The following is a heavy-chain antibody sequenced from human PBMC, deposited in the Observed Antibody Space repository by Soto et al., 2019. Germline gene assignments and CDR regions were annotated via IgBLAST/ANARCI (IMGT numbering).Heavy chain of an antibody. CDR3: AGTTSHQWYYMDV. CDR2: TYYRSRWYN. J-gene: IGHJ6*03. V-gene: IGHV6-1*01. Sequence: SQTLSLTCAISGDSVSSNSAAWNWISLSPSRGLEWLARTYYRSRWYNDYAVSVRSRITVNPDTSKNQFSLQLTSVTPEDTAVYYCAGTTSHQWYYMDVRGKGTTVTVSS. CDR1: GDSVSSNSAA. D-gene: IGHD1-7*01.